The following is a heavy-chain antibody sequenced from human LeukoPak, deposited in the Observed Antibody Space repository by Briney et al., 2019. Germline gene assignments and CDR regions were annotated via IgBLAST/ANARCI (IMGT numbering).Heavy chain of an antibody. Sequence: GSLRLSCGASGLTFSTYSMNWVRQAPGKGLEWVSYISSDSGTRYYADSVRGRFTISRDNAKNSLYLQMNSLRAEDTAVYYCARAAQPGFDPWGQGTLVTVSS. CDR2: ISSDSGTR. CDR1: GLTFSTYS. J-gene: IGHJ5*02. V-gene: IGHV3-48*01. D-gene: IGHD1-14*01. CDR3: ARAAQPGFDP.